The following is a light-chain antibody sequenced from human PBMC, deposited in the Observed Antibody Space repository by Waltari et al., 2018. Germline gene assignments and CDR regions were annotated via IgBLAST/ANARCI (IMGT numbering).Light chain of an antibody. V-gene: IGLV2-14*01. CDR1: SRYVGGYNY. J-gene: IGLJ1*01. CDR3: SSYTSSSTLGV. Sequence: QSALTQHASVSGSPGHSITSSCTGTSRYVGGYNYVSWYQPHPGKSPKHMIYEVSNRPSGVSNRFSGSKSGNTASLTISGLQAEDEADYYCSSYTSSSTLGVFGTGTKVTVL. CDR2: EVS.